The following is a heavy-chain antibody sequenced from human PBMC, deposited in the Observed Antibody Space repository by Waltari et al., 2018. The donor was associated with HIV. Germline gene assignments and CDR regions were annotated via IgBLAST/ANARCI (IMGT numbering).Heavy chain of an antibody. CDR1: GFNLTDYW. CDR2: LTKDGRNA. D-gene: IGHD3-16*01. Sequence: EVQLVESGGGLVQPGESLRLSCVASGFNLTDYWMHGVRQVSGKGPLWVSRLTKDGRNAIYADSVKGRFTSSRDIAKNTLYLELRRVGVEDSGVYYCVRNEVWQRFHYFEHWGQGTLVTVSS. J-gene: IGHJ1*01. V-gene: IGHV3-74*01. CDR3: VRNEVWQRFHYFEH.